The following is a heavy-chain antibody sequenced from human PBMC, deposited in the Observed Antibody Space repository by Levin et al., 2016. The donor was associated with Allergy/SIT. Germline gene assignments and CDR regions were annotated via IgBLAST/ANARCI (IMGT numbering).Heavy chain of an antibody. J-gene: IGHJ4*02. CDR2: ITGSSNNR. CDR3: SKDTFGPEDY. V-gene: IGHV3-23*01. CDR1: GFTFSSYA. D-gene: IGHD3-10*01. Sequence: GESLKISCAASGFTFSSYAMSWVRQAPGKGLEWVSAITGSSNNRYYADSVKGRFTISRDNTKNTLYLQMDSLRVEDTAVYFCSKDTFGPEDYWGQGTLVTVSS.